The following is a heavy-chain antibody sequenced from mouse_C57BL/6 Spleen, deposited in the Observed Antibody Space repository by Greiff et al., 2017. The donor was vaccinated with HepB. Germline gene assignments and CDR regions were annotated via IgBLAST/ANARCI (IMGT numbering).Heavy chain of an antibody. J-gene: IGHJ3*01. Sequence: VQLQQSGAELVKPGASVKLSCKASGSTFTSYWMQWVKQRPGQGLEWLGAIDPSDSYTNYNQKYKGKATLTVDTSSSTAYMQRSSLTSEDSAVYYWARVGLDDVWFAYWGQGTLVTVSA. V-gene: IGHV1-50*01. CDR2: IDPSDSYT. CDR3: ARVGLDDVWFAY. D-gene: IGHD3-3*01. CDR1: GSTFTSYW.